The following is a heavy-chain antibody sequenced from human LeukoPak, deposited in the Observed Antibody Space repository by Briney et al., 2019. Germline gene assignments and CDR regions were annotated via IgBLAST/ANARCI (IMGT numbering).Heavy chain of an antibody. CDR2: IYYIVST. D-gene: IGHD3-10*01. V-gene: IGHV4-59*11. CDR1: GGSISSHY. J-gene: IGHJ4*02. CDR3: ARGSPGSMVRGVGEVDY. Sequence: SETRSLTCTVAGGSISSHYWSWIRQPPGKGLEWIGYIYYIVSTNYNPSLKGRVTISVDTSKNQFSLKLSSVTAADTAVYSCARGSPGSMVRGVGEVDYWGQGTLVTVSS.